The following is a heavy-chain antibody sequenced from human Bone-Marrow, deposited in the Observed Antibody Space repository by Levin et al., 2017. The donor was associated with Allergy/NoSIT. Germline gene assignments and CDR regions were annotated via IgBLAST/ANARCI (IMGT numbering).Heavy chain of an antibody. J-gene: IGHJ5*02. CDR1: GFTFSNVW. Sequence: GGSLRLSCAASGFTFSNVWMSWVRQPPGKGLEWVGRVKSNGDGGATDYGEPFKDRFTISREDAENTLYLQMNSLEIEDTAVYYCAKSSGTWHRNSWFDPWGQGTLVTVSS. D-gene: IGHD1-14*01. CDR3: AKSSGTWHRNSWFDP. V-gene: IGHV3-15*01. CDR2: VKSNGDGGAT.